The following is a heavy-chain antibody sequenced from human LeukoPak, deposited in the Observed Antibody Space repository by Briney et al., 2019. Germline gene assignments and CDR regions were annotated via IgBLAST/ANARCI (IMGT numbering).Heavy chain of an antibody. CDR1: GFTFSSFA. J-gene: IGHJ4*02. CDR3: AKDRVAVAGPYYFDY. V-gene: IGHV3-23*01. CDR2: ISGSGGST. Sequence: GGSLRLSCAASGFTFSSFAMSWVRQAPGKGLEWVSAISGSGGSTYYADSVKGRFTISRDNSKNTLYLQMNSLRAEDTAVYYCAKDRVAVAGPYYFDYWGQGTLVTVSS. D-gene: IGHD6-19*01.